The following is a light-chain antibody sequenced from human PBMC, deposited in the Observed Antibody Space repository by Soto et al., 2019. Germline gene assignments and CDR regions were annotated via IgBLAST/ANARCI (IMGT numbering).Light chain of an antibody. CDR3: QHYGISPVT. Sequence: EIVLTQSPGTLSLSPGEGSTLSCMSSQSVSSSYLAWYQQKPGQAPRLLIYGASSRATGIPDRFSGSGSATDFTLTISRLEPEDFALYYCQHYGISPVTFGQGTRLEIK. V-gene: IGKV3-20*01. CDR2: GAS. J-gene: IGKJ5*01. CDR1: QSVSSSY.